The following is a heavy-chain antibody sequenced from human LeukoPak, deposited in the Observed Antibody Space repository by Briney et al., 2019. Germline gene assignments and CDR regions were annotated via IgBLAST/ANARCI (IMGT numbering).Heavy chain of an antibody. CDR2: IDSDGSST. Sequence: GGSLRLSCAASGFTFSRFWMHWVRQAPGKGLVWVSRIDSDGSSTSYADSLKGRFTISRDNAKNTLYLQMNSLRAADTAVYYWASYKYYGRDVWGQGTTVTVSS. J-gene: IGHJ6*02. D-gene: IGHD1-1*01. V-gene: IGHV3-74*01. CDR3: ASYKYYGRDV. CDR1: GFTFSRFW.